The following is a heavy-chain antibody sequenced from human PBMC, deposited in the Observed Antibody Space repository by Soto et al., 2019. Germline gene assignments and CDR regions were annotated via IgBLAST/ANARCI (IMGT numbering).Heavy chain of an antibody. CDR2: INHSGST. J-gene: IGHJ6*03. Sequence: SETLSLTCAVYGGSFSGYYWSWIRQPPGKGLEWIGEINHSGSTNYNPSLKSRVTISVDTSKNQFSLKLSSVTAADTAVYYCARGASRYCSGGSCPMSLYYYYYMDVWGKGTTVTVSS. CDR1: GGSFSGYY. CDR3: ARGASRYCSGGSCPMSLYYYYYMDV. D-gene: IGHD2-15*01. V-gene: IGHV4-34*01.